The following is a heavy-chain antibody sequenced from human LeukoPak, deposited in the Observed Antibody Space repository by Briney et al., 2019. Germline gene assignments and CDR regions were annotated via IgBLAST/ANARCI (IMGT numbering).Heavy chain of an antibody. D-gene: IGHD3-22*01. V-gene: IGHV1-24*01. CDR3: ARGSTARYYYDRSGYYRGAFDY. J-gene: IGHJ4*02. Sequence: ASVKVSCKVSGYTLTELSMHWVRQAPGKGLEWMGGFDPEDGETIYAQKFQGRVTMTEDTSTDTAYMELSSLRSDDTAVYYCARGSTARYYYDRSGYYRGAFDYWGQGTLVTVSS. CDR2: FDPEDGET. CDR1: GYTLTELS.